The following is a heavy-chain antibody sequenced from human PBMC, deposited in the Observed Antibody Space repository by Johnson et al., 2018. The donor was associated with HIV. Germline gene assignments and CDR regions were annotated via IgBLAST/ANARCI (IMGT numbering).Heavy chain of an antibody. V-gene: IGHV3-30*04. CDR1: GFTFSSYA. Sequence: QVQLVESGGGVVQPGRSLRLSCAASGFTFSSYAMHWVRQAPGKGLEWVAVISYDGSDKYYADSVKGRFTISRDSSKNTLYLQMNILRAEDTAVYFCAKEAYYVEAFDIWGQGKMVTVSS. CDR3: AKEAYYVEAFDI. D-gene: IGHD3-16*01. J-gene: IGHJ3*02. CDR2: ISYDGSDK.